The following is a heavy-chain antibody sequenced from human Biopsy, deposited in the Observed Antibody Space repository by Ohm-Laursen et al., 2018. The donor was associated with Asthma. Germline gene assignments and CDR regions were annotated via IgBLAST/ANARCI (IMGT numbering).Heavy chain of an antibody. V-gene: IGHV4-34*01. Sequence: GTLSLTCTVYGGSFSSNYWSWIRQTPGKGLEWLGAPHHHGYTNYNPSLTSRLTLSVDTSKNQFPLRLTSVAAADTAVYYCARGSSSRLSQWELLVSGGKRAHSYYGMDVWGQGTTVTVS. CDR2: PHHHGYT. CDR3: ARGSSSRLSQWELLVSGGKRAHSYYGMDV. J-gene: IGHJ6*02. D-gene: IGHD1-26*01. CDR1: GGSFSSNY.